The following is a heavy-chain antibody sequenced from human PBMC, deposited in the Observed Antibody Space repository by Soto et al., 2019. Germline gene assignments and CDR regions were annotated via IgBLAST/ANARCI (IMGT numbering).Heavy chain of an antibody. CDR1: GASMSPYY. J-gene: IGHJ4*02. D-gene: IGHD5-12*01. CDR3: ARVGDGYNWDFDY. V-gene: IGHV4-59*01. Sequence: SESLSLTCSVSGASMSPYYWTWVRQPPGKGLEWIANVYYRGTSNYNSSLKSRVTISVATSKNQFSLTMTSVSAADTAIYYCARVGDGYNWDFDYWGQGTLVTVSS. CDR2: VYYRGTS.